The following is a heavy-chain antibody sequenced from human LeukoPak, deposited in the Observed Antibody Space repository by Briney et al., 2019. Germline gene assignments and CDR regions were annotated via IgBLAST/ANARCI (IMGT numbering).Heavy chain of an antibody. Sequence: SVKVSCKASGGTFSSYAISWVRQAPGQGLEWMGRIIPILGIANYAQKFQGRVTITADKSTSTAYMELSSLRSEDTDVYYCAREKRGYSYGSDYWGQGTLVTVSS. CDR2: IIPILGIA. CDR3: AREKRGYSYGSDY. D-gene: IGHD5-18*01. CDR1: GGTFSSYA. J-gene: IGHJ4*02. V-gene: IGHV1-69*04.